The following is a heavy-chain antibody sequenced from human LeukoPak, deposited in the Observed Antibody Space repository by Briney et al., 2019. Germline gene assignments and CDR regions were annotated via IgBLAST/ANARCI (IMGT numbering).Heavy chain of an antibody. CDR3: ARVGRYCSGGSCYGFDP. Sequence: GGSLRLSCAASGFTFSSYSMNWVRQAPGKGLEWVSSISSSSSYIYFADSVKGRFTISRDNAKNSLYLQMNSLRAEDTAVYYCARVGRYCSGGSCYGFDPWGQGTLVTVSS. J-gene: IGHJ5*02. CDR1: GFTFSSYS. D-gene: IGHD2-15*01. V-gene: IGHV3-21*01. CDR2: ISSSSSYI.